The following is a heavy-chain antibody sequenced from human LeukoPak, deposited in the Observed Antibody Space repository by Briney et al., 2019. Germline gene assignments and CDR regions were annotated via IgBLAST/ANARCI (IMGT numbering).Heavy chain of an antibody. D-gene: IGHD3-3*01. Sequence: GGSLRLSCAASGFPFSSYAMHWVRHAPGKGLEYVSPISSNGGTTYYANSVKGRFTISRDNSKNTLYLQMGSLRAEDMAVYYCARGLYDFWSGYYPVDYGMDVWGQGTTVTVSS. J-gene: IGHJ6*02. CDR2: ISSNGGTT. V-gene: IGHV3-64*01. CDR3: ARGLYDFWSGYYPVDYGMDV. CDR1: GFPFSSYA.